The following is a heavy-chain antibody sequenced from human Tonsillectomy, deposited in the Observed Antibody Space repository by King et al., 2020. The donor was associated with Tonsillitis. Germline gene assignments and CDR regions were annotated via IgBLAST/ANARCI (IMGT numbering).Heavy chain of an antibody. V-gene: IGHV3-9*01. CDR1: GFTFDDYA. J-gene: IGHJ6*02. D-gene: IGHD2-2*03. CDR3: AKDNGYCSSTSCYPYYCGMEV. Sequence: EVQLVESGGGLVQPGRSLRLSCAASGFTFDDYAMHWVRQAPGKGLEWVSGISWNSGSIGYADSVKGRFTISRDNAKNSLYLQMNSLRAEDTALYYCAKDNGYCSSTSCYPYYCGMEVWGRGTTVTVSS. CDR2: ISWNSGSI.